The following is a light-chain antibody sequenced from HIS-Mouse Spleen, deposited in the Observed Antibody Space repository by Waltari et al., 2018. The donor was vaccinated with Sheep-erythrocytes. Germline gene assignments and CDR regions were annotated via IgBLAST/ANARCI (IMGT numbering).Light chain of an antibody. Sequence: QSALTQPRSVSGPPGQSVTISFTGPSSDVGGYNYVSWYQQPPGKAPKLMIYDVSKRPSGVPDRFSGSKSGNTASLTISGLQAEDEADYYCCSYAGSYNHVFATGTKVTVL. J-gene: IGLJ1*01. CDR3: CSYAGSYNHV. V-gene: IGLV2-11*01. CDR2: DVS. CDR1: SSDVGGYNY.